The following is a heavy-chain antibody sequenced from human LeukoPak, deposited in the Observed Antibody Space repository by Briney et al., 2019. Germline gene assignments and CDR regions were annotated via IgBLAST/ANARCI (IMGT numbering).Heavy chain of an antibody. Sequence: ASVKVSCKTSGYTFTGHYMHWVRQAPGRGLEWMGWINPNTDATNYAQKFQGRVTMTRDTSISTAYMELSRLTSDDTAVYYCIYYDSSAYPHWGQGTQVTVSS. CDR3: IYYDSSAYPH. V-gene: IGHV1-2*02. CDR2: INPNTDAT. D-gene: IGHD3-22*01. CDR1: GYTFTGHY. J-gene: IGHJ4*02.